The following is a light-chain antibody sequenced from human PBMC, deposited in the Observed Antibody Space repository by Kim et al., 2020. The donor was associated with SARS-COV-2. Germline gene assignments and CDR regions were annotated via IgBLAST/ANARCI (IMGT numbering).Light chain of an antibody. V-gene: IGLV9-49*01. CDR1: SGYSNYK. J-gene: IGLJ3*02. CDR2: VGTGWIVV. CDR3: GADHGSGSNFVWV. Sequence: TLISGYSNYKVDWYQQSPGKGPLFVMRVGTGWIVVSNGDGIPDRFSVLGSGLNRYLTIKNIQEEDESDYHCGADHGSGSNFVWVFGGGTQLTVL.